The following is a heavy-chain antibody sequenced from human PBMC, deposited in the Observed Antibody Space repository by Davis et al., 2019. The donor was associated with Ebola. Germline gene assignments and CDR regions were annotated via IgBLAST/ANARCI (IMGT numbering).Heavy chain of an antibody. CDR2: IIPLVGTT. CDR1: GGTFSSYA. D-gene: IGHD7-27*01. CDR3: AREASLNWGSFEY. V-gene: IGHV1-69*13. J-gene: IGHJ4*02. Sequence: SVKVSCKASGGTFSSYAINWVRQAPGQGLEWMGAIIPLVGTTNYAQNFQGRVRITADESTSTAYMELSSLRSEDTAVYYCAREASLNWGSFEYWGQGVLVTVSS.